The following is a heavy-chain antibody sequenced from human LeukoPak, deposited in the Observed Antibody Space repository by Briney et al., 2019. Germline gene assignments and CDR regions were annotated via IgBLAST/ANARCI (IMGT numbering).Heavy chain of an antibody. CDR2: IWYDGSNK. Sequence: GGSLRLSCAASGFTFSSYGMHWVRQAPGKGLEWVAVIWYDGSNKYYADSVKGRFTISRDNSKNTLYLQMNSLRAEDTAVYYCARGDFDWLLPTDYGMDVWGQGTTVTVSS. V-gene: IGHV3-33*01. CDR1: GFTFSSYG. J-gene: IGHJ6*02. D-gene: IGHD3-9*01. CDR3: ARGDFDWLLPTDYGMDV.